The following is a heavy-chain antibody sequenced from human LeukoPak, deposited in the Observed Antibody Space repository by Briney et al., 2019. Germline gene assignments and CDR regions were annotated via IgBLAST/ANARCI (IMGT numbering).Heavy chain of an antibody. V-gene: IGHV1-69*05. CDR2: IIPIFGTA. J-gene: IGHJ4*02. D-gene: IGHD3-22*01. CDR1: GGTFSSYA. Sequence: ASVKVSCKASGGTFSSYAISWVRQAPGQGLEWVGGIIPIFGTANYEQKFQGRVTITTDESTSTAYMELRSVRSEDTAVYYCATVNQAYYDSSGISPPFDYWGQGTLVTVSS. CDR3: ATVNQAYYDSSGISPPFDY.